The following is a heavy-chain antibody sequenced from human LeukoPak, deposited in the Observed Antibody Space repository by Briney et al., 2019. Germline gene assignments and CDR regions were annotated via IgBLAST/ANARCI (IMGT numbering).Heavy chain of an antibody. D-gene: IGHD3-10*01. Sequence: SETLSLTCTVSDGSISSSSYYWGWIRQPPGKGLEWIGSIYYSGSTYYNPSLKSRVTISVDTSKSQFSLKLSSVTAADTAVYYCARGLRVLLWFGELLSWGQGTLVTVSS. CDR2: IYYSGST. CDR3: ARGLRVLLWFGELLS. J-gene: IGHJ4*02. V-gene: IGHV4-39*07. CDR1: DGSISSSSYY.